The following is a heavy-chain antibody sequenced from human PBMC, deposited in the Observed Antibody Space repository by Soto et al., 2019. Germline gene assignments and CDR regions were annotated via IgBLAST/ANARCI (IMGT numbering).Heavy chain of an antibody. Sequence: QVQLVQSGAEVKKPGASVKVSCKASGYTFTSYGSSWVRQAPGQGLEWMGWISAYNGNTNYAQKLQGRVTMTTDTATSKAYRELRSLRSDDPAVYYFARAQYSSSWFDYWGQGTLVTVSS. V-gene: IGHV1-18*01. D-gene: IGHD6-13*01. CDR2: ISAYNGNT. J-gene: IGHJ4*02. CDR3: ARAQYSSSWFDY. CDR1: GYTFTSYG.